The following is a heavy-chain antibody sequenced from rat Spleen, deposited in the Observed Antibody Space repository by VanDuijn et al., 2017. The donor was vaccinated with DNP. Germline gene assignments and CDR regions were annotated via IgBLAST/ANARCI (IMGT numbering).Heavy chain of an antibody. D-gene: IGHD5-1*01. Sequence: EVQLVGSGGGLVQPGRSLKLSCAASGFTFSTFPMTWVRQAPTKGLEWVAAISVSGGNTYYRDSVKGRFTISRDNAKSTLYLQMNSLRSEDTATYYCARGANWEGNWFAYWGQGTLVTVSS. CDR2: ISVSGGNT. CDR1: GFTFSTFP. CDR3: ARGANWEGNWFAY. V-gene: IGHV5-46*01. J-gene: IGHJ3*01.